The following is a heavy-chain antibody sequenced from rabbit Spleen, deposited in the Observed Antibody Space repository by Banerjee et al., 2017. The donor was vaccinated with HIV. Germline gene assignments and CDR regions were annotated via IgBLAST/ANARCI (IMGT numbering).Heavy chain of an antibody. Sequence: QEQLVESGGGLVQPEGSLTLTCTASGFSFSSRYYMCWVRQAPGKGLEWIGCIGTGSDNTYYASWAKGRFTITRSTSLNTVTLQMTSLTGADTATYFCARDTGSSFSSYGMDLWGQGTLVTVS. D-gene: IGHD8-1*01. V-gene: IGHV1S47*01. CDR3: ARDTGSSFSSYGMDL. J-gene: IGHJ3*01. CDR1: GFSFSSRYY. CDR2: IGTGSDNT.